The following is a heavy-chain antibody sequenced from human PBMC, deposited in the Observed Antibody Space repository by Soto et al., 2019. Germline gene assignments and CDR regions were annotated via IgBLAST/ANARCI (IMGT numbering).Heavy chain of an antibody. D-gene: IGHD1-26*01. V-gene: IGHV3-48*02. J-gene: IGHJ4*02. CDR2: ISSLSSPR. CDR1: GFTFSGYS. CDR3: AREDILGARSFDY. Sequence: GGSLILSCAASGFTFSGYSMNWVRQAPGKGLEWVSYISSLSSPRYYAESVEGRFIISRDNAKNSLYLQMNSLRDEDTAVYFCAREDILGARSFDYWGQGALVTVSS.